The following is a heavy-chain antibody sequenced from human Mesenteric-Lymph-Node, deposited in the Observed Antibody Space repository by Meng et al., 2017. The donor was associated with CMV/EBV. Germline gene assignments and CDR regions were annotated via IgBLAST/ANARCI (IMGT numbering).Heavy chain of an antibody. CDR1: AGSISSGDYY. V-gene: IGHV4-30-4*08. D-gene: IGHD2-2*01. Sequence: LRLSCTVSAGSISSGDYYWSWIRQPPGKGLEWIGYIYHSGNTYYNPSLKSRLTISIDTSNNRFSLRLSSVTAADTAVYYCATVPYRTGPYYFDDWGQGTLVTVSS. CDR3: ATVPYRTGPYYFDD. CDR2: IYHSGNT. J-gene: IGHJ4*02.